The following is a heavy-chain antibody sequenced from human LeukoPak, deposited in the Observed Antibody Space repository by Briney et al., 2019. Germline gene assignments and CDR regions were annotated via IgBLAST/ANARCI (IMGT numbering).Heavy chain of an antibody. CDR1: RGSLSSYY. Sequence: SETLSLTCTVSRGSLSSYYWSWIGQPAGKGLEWIGRIYTSGSTNYNPSLKSRVTMSVDTSKNQFSLKLSSVPGADTAVYFCARTDSYSSGLLDYWGQGTLVTVSS. J-gene: IGHJ4*02. CDR2: IYTSGST. D-gene: IGHD6-19*01. CDR3: ARTDSYSSGLLDY. V-gene: IGHV4-4*07.